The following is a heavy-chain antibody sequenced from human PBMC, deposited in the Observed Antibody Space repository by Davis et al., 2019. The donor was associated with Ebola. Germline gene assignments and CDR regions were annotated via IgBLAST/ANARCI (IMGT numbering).Heavy chain of an antibody. CDR3: ARHSVTGNYDTFDV. Sequence: MPSETLSLTCSVSGASVRSYYWSWIRQPPGKGLEWIGYTYYSGSTNYNPSPKSRLSISLDTSKNQMSLKLSSVTATDTALYFCARHSVTGNYDTFDVWGQGTMVTVSS. J-gene: IGHJ3*01. CDR1: GASVRSYY. V-gene: IGHV4-59*08. D-gene: IGHD2-21*02. CDR2: TYYSGST.